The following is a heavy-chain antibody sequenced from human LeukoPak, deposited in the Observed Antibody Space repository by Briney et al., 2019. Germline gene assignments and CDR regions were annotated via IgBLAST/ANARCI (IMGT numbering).Heavy chain of an antibody. J-gene: IGHJ6*03. Sequence: PGRSLRLSCAASGFTFSSYGMHWVRQAPGKGLEWVAVIWYDGSNKYYADSVKGRFTISRDNSKNTLYLQMNSLRAEDTAVYYCARAGAYENWSNYYYMDVWGKGTMVTVS. V-gene: IGHV3-33*01. CDR1: GFTFSSYG. D-gene: IGHD4-17*01. CDR3: ARAGAYENWSNYYYMDV. CDR2: IWYDGSNK.